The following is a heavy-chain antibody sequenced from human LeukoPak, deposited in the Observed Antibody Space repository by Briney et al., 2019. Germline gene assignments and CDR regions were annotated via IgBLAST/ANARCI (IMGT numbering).Heavy chain of an antibody. CDR2: IYYSGST. J-gene: IGHJ4*02. D-gene: IGHD3-9*01. CDR1: GGSISSSSYY. CDR3: ATALPLRYFDWLRSFDY. V-gene: IGHV4-39*01. Sequence: SETLSLTCTVSGGSISSSSYYWGWIRQPPGKGLEWIGSIYYSGSTYYNPSLKSRVTISVDTSKNQFSLKLSSVTAADTAVYYCATALPLRYFDWLRSFDYWGQGTLVTASS.